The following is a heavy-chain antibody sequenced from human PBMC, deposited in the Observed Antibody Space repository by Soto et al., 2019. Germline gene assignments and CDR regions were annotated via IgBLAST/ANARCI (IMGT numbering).Heavy chain of an antibody. Sequence: PGGSLRLSCAASGFTFSDYHMSWIRQVPGKGLEWVAYISGTSDSIPYADSVKGRFTISRDNAKNSLYLQMNSLRAEDTAVYYCARVVVLTAAGTTDYWGQGTLVTVSS. D-gene: IGHD6-13*01. V-gene: IGHV3-11*06. J-gene: IGHJ4*02. CDR1: GFTFSDYH. CDR2: ISGTSDSI. CDR3: ARVVVLTAAGTTDY.